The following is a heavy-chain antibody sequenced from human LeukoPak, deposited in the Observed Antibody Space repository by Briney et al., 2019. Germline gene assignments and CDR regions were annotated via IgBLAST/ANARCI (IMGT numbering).Heavy chain of an antibody. D-gene: IGHD2-2*02. CDR1: GGTLSSYA. CDR2: IIPILGIA. V-gene: IGHV1-69*04. Sequence: SVKVSCKASGGTLSSYAISWVRQAPGQGLEWTGRIIPILGIANYAQKFQGRVTITADKSTSTAYMELSSLRSEDTAVYYCARDAGYCSSTSCYTEYFQHWGQGTLVTVSS. J-gene: IGHJ1*01. CDR3: ARDAGYCSSTSCYTEYFQH.